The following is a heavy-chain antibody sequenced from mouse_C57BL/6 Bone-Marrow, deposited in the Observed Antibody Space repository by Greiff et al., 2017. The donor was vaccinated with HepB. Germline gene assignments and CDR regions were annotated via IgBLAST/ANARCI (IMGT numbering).Heavy chain of an antibody. J-gene: IGHJ1*03. Sequence: EVQLVESEGGLVQPGSSMKLSCTASGFTFSDYYMAWVRQVPEKGLEWVANINYDGSSTYYLDSLKSRFIISRDNAKNILYLQMSSLKSEDTATYYCARDRPTLLYYYGSSGDWYFDVWGTGTTVTVSS. CDR1: GFTFSDYY. CDR3: ARDRPTLLYYYGSSGDWYFDV. D-gene: IGHD1-1*01. CDR2: INYDGSST. V-gene: IGHV5-16*01.